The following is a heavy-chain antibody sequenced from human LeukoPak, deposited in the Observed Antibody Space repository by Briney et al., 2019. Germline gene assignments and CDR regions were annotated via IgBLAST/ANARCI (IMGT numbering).Heavy chain of an antibody. D-gene: IGHD1-14*01. CDR3: ARSVNEPYLSGY. Sequence: ASVKVSCKASGYTFTSYDINWVRQATGQGLEWMGWINPNSGGTNYAQKFQGRVTMTRDTSISTAYMELSRLRSDDTAVYYCARSVNEPYLSGYWGQGTLVTVSS. V-gene: IGHV1-2*02. CDR2: INPNSGGT. J-gene: IGHJ4*02. CDR1: GYTFTSYD.